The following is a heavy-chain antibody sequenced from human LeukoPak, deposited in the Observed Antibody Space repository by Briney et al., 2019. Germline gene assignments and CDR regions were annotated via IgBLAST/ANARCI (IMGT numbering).Heavy chain of an antibody. CDR3: AQVLLVITVDY. J-gene: IGHJ4*02. CDR1: GGSFSGYY. D-gene: IGHD1-26*01. V-gene: IGHV3-23*01. Sequence: GESLRLSCAVYGGSFSGYYLNWIRQAPGKGLEWVSGISDGGGRTYYAASVKGRFTIFRDDSKNTLYLQMNSLRAEDTAVYYCAQVLLVITVDYWGQGTLVTVSS. CDR2: ISDGGGRT.